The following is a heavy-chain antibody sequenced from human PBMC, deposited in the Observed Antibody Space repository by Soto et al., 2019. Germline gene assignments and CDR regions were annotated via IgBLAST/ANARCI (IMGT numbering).Heavy chain of an antibody. CDR3: ARVRGGYSSGWYFSPSPFDY. V-gene: IGHV1-2*02. Sequence: QVQLVQSGAEVKKPGASVKVSCKASGYTFTGYYMHWVRQAPGQGLEWMGWINPNSGGTNYAQKVQGRVTMTRDTSISTAYMELSRLRSDDTAVYYCARVRGGYSSGWYFSPSPFDYWGQGTLVTVSS. CDR1: GYTFTGYY. J-gene: IGHJ4*02. D-gene: IGHD6-19*01. CDR2: INPNSGGT.